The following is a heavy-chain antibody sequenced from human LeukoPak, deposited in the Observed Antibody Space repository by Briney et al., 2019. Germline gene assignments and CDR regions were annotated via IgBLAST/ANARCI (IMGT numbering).Heavy chain of an antibody. CDR3: ARHLWLTGMQEYYYYYMDV. J-gene: IGHJ6*03. V-gene: IGHV4-59*08. Sequence: SETLSLTCTVSGGSISSYYWSWIRQPPGKGLEWIGYIYYSGSTNYNPSLKSRVTISVDTSKNQFSLKLSSVTAADTAVYYCARHLWLTGMQEYYYYYMDVWGKGTTVTVSS. CDR1: GGSISSYY. CDR2: IYYSGST. D-gene: IGHD3-9*01.